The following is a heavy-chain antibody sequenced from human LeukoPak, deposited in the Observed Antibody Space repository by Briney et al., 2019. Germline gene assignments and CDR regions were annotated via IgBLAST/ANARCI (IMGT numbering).Heavy chain of an antibody. CDR2: INPSGGST. V-gene: IGHV1-46*01. CDR3: AKDGEVGATGASAFDY. J-gene: IGHJ4*02. CDR1: GYTFTSYY. Sequence: GGSVKVSCKASGYTFTSYYMHWVRQAPGQGLEWMGIINPSGGSTSYAQKFQGRVTMTRDTSTSTVYMELSSLRSEDTAVYYCAKDGEVGATGASAFDYWGQGTLVTVSS. D-gene: IGHD1-26*01.